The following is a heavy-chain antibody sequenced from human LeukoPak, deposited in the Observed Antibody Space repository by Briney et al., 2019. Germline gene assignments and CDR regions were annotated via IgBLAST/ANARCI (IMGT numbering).Heavy chain of an antibody. J-gene: IGHJ4*02. CDR1: GFTFSSYG. CDR2: ISYDGSNK. V-gene: IGHV3-30*03. Sequence: PGRSLRLSCAASGFTFSSYGMHWVRQAPGKGLEWVAVISYDGSNKYYADSVKGRFTISRDNAKNSLYLQMNSLRAEDTAVYYCASSLLYSAYYFAEYWGQGTLVTVSS. CDR3: ASSLLYSAYYFAEY. D-gene: IGHD5-12*01.